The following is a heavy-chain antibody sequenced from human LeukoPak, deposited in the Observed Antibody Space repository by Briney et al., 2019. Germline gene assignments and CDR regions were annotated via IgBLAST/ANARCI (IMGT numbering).Heavy chain of an antibody. Sequence: GGSLRLSCAASGFTFSSYAMSWVRQAAGKGLEWVSAISGSGGSTYYADSVKGRFTISRDNSKNTLYLQMNSLRAEDTAVYYCAKDVGSYYVGSLAYWGQGTLVTVSS. D-gene: IGHD1-26*01. CDR2: ISGSGGST. CDR1: GFTFSSYA. CDR3: AKDVGSYYVGSLAY. J-gene: IGHJ4*02. V-gene: IGHV3-23*01.